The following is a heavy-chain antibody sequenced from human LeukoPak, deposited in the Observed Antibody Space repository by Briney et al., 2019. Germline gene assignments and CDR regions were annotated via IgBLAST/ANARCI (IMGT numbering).Heavy chain of an antibody. V-gene: IGHV1-69*13. CDR2: IIPIFGTA. D-gene: IGHD6-13*01. J-gene: IGHJ4*02. CDR1: GGTFSSYA. CDR3: ARRGQQLDPLFDY. Sequence: ASVKVSCKASGGTFSSYAISWVRQAPGQGLEWMGGIIPIFGTANYAQKFQGRVTITADESTSTAYMELSSLRSEDTAVYYCARRGQQLDPLFDYWGQGTLVTVSS.